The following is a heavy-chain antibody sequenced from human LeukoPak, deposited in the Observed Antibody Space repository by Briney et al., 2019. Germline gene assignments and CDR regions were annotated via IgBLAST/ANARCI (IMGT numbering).Heavy chain of an antibody. CDR3: ARRGYYYDSSGYSDAFDI. Sequence: ASVKVSCKASGYAFTGYYMHWVRQAPGQGLEWMGWINPNSGGTNYAQKFQGRVTMTRDTSISTAYMELSRLRSDDTAVYYCARRGYYYDSSGYSDAFDIWGQGTMVTVSS. CDR1: GYAFTGYY. V-gene: IGHV1-2*02. D-gene: IGHD3-22*01. CDR2: INPNSGGT. J-gene: IGHJ3*02.